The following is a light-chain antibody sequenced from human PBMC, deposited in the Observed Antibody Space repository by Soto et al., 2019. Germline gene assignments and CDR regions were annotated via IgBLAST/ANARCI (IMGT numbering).Light chain of an antibody. V-gene: IGKV3-20*01. Sequence: DIVLTQSPSTLSLSPGERATLSCRASQSVSSSYLAWYQQKPGQAPRLLIYGASRMATGIPARFSGSGSVTDFTLTISRLEPEDFAVYYCQPYDSSPLTFGQGTKVEIK. CDR2: GAS. CDR1: QSVSSSY. CDR3: QPYDSSPLT. J-gene: IGKJ1*01.